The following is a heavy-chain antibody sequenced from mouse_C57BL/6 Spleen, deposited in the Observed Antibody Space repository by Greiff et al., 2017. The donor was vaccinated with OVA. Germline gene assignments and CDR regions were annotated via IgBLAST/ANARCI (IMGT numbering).Heavy chain of an antibody. J-gene: IGHJ3*01. CDR2: IYPGSGST. CDR3: ARHFYGSSSFAY. V-gene: IGHV1-55*01. D-gene: IGHD1-1*01. CDR1: GYTFTSYW. Sequence: QVQLQQSGAELVKPGASVKMSCKASGYTFTSYWITWVKQRPGQGLEWIGDIYPGSGSTNYNEQFKSKATLTVDTSSSTAYMQLSSLTSEDSAVYYCARHFYGSSSFAYWGQGTLVTVSA.